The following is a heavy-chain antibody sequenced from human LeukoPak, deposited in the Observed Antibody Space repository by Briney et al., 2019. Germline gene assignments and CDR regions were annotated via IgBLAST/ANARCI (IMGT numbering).Heavy chain of an antibody. D-gene: IGHD6-13*01. Sequence: PSETLSLTCAVYGGSFSGYYWSWIRQPPGKGLEWIGEINHSGSTNYNPSLKSRVTISVDTSKNQSSLKLSSVTAADTAVYYCARGYIVIAAAGTGCVFCPYYYGMDVWGQGTTVTVSS. CDR2: INHSGST. CDR3: ARGYIVIAAAGTGCVFCPYYYGMDV. CDR1: GGSFSGYY. V-gene: IGHV4-34*01. J-gene: IGHJ6*02.